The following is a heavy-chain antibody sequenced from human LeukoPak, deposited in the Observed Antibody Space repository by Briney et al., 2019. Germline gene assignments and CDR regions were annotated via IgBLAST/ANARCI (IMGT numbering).Heavy chain of an antibody. V-gene: IGHV3-48*04. CDR3: ARTRSEIAAARTPDY. D-gene: IGHD6-13*01. CDR1: GFTFSSYS. J-gene: IGHJ4*02. Sequence: GGSLRLSCAASGFTFSSYSMNWVRQAPGKGLEWVSYISSSSSTIYYADSVKGRFTISRDNAKNSLYLQMNSLRAEDTAVYYCARTRSEIAAARTPDYWGQGTLVTVSS. CDR2: ISSSSSTI.